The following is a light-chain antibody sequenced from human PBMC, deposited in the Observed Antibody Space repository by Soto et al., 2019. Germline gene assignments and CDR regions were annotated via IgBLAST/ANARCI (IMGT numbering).Light chain of an antibody. CDR3: LQHKTCPYA. Sequence: DIQMTQSPSSLSASVGDRVTITCRASQDIRKDLGWYQVKPGKAPKRLIFATFSLQSVVPSRFSATGSGTEFTLTITNLQTEDYAIYCCLQHKTCPYAFGQGTKVEIK. J-gene: IGKJ2*01. CDR1: QDIRKD. V-gene: IGKV1-17*02. CDR2: ATF.